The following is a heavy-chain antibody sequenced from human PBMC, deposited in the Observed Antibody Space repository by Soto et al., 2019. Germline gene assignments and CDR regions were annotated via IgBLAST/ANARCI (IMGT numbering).Heavy chain of an antibody. CDR2: INPSGGST. D-gene: IGHD3-3*01. CDR3: ARMVTIFGVKYGMDV. CDR1: GYTFTSYY. Sequence: ASVKVSCKASGYTFTSYYMHWVRQAPGQGLEWMGIINPSGGSTSYAQKFQGRVTMTRDTSTSTVYMELSSLRSEDTAVYYCARMVTIFGVKYGMDVWGQGYTVTVSS. V-gene: IGHV1-46*01. J-gene: IGHJ6*02.